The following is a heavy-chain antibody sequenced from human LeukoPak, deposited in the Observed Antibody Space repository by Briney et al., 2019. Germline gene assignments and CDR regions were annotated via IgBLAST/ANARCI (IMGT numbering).Heavy chain of an antibody. J-gene: IGHJ4*02. CDR2: IWYDGSNK. CDR1: GFTFSSYG. V-gene: IGHV3-33*08. CDR3: AREDSTTVVTPFDY. Sequence: GGSLRLSCAASGFTFSSYGMHWVRQAPGKGLEWVAVIWYDGSNKYYADSVKGRFTISRDNSKNTLYLQMNSLRAEDTAVYYCAREDSTTVVTPFDYWGQGTLVTVSS. D-gene: IGHD4-23*01.